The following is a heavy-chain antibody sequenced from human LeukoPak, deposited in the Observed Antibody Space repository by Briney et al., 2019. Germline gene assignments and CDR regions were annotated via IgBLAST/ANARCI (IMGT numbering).Heavy chain of an antibody. V-gene: IGHV4-61*08. Sequence: PAETLSLTCTVSGGSISSGDYYWSWIRQPAGKGLEWIGDIYYSGSTNYNPSLKSRFTITVDTSKNQFSLKLSSVTAADTAVYYCARVRAGDYSYYYLDVWGKGTTVTVSS. CDR2: IYYSGST. D-gene: IGHD6-19*01. CDR1: GGSISSGDYY. CDR3: ARVRAGDYSYYYLDV. J-gene: IGHJ6*03.